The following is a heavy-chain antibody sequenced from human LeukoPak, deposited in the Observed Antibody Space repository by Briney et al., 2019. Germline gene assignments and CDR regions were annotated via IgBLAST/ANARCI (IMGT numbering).Heavy chain of an antibody. J-gene: IGHJ3*02. CDR3: ARDGYSRRAFDI. CDR1: GFTFSSYS. D-gene: IGHD2-15*01. CDR2: ISSSSTI. V-gene: IGHV3-48*04. Sequence: AGGSLRLSCAASGFTFSSYSMNWVRQAPGKGLEWVSYISSSSTIYYADSVKGRFTISRDNAKNSLYLQMNSLRAEDTAVYYCARDGYSRRAFDIWGQGTMVTVSS.